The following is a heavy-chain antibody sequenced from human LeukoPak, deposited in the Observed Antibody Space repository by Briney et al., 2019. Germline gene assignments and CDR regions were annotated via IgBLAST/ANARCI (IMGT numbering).Heavy chain of an antibody. CDR1: GGSISSYY. J-gene: IGHJ4*02. D-gene: IGHD3-22*01. CDR3: ARGPYDSSGYRVDY. CDR2: MYYSGST. V-gene: IGHV4-59*01. Sequence: SETLSLTCTVSGGSISSYYRSWIRQPPGKGLEWIGYMYYSGSTNYNPSLKSRVTISVDTSKNQFSLKLSSVTAADTAVYYCARGPYDSSGYRVDYWGQGTLVTVSS.